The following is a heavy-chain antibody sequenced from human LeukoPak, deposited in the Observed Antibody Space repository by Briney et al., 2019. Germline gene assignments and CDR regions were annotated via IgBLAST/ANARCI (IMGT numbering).Heavy chain of an antibody. Sequence: SETLSLTCTVSGGSISSSSYYWGWIRQPPGKGLEWIGSIYYSGSTYYNPSLKSRVTISVDTSKNQFSLKLSSVTAADTAVYYCARASSIAVNYYYYYMDVWGKGTTVTVSS. CDR3: ARASSIAVNYYYYYMDV. V-gene: IGHV4-39*01. J-gene: IGHJ6*03. CDR2: IYYSGST. CDR1: GGSISSSSYY. D-gene: IGHD6-19*01.